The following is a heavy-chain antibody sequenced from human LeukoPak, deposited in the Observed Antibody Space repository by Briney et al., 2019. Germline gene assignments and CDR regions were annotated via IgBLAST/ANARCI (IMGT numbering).Heavy chain of an antibody. J-gene: IGHJ4*02. CDR2: ISSSSSYI. V-gene: IGHV3-21*01. Sequence: GGSLRLSCAASGFTFSSYSMNWVRQAPGKGLEWVSSISSSSSYIYYADSVKGRFTISRDNAKNSLYLQMNSLRAEDTAVYYCARGRSSSWYGGVIFDYWGQGTLVTVSS. CDR3: ARGRSSSWYGGVIFDY. CDR1: GFTFSSYS. D-gene: IGHD6-13*01.